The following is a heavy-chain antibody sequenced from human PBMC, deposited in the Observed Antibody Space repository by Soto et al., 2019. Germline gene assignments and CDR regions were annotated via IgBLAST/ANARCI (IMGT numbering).Heavy chain of an antibody. J-gene: IGHJ5*02. V-gene: IGHV4-30-2*01. CDR3: ARVTDR. CDR2: IYHSGST. Sequence: TVSRTGAGCVGSDSSWGWSWSWIRQPPGKGLEWIGYIYHSGSTYYNPSLKSRVTISVDRSKNQFSLKLSSVTAADTAVYYCARVTDRWGQGTLVTVSS. CDR1: VGSDSSWGWS.